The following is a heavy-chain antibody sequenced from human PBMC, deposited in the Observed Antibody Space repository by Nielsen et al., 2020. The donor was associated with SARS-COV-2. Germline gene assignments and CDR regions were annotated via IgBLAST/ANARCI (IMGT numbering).Heavy chain of an antibody. CDR2: INPNSGGT. J-gene: IGHJ6*02. CDR1: GYTFTGYY. D-gene: IGHD1-7*01. CDR3: ARVELPPSYYYYGMDV. Sequence: ASVKVSCKASGYTFTGYYMHWVRQAPGQGLEWMGWINPNSGGTNYAQKFQGRVTMTRDTSISTAYMELGRLRSDDTAVYYCARVELPPSYYYYGMDVWGQGTTVTVSS. V-gene: IGHV1-2*02.